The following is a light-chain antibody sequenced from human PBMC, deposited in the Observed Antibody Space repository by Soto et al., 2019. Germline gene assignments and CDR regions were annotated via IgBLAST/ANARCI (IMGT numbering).Light chain of an antibody. CDR1: QSVSSY. CDR3: QQYGSSLSWT. J-gene: IGKJ1*01. CDR2: GAS. V-gene: IGKV3-20*01. Sequence: EIGLTQSPAALSFSPGERATLSFRASQSVSSYLAWYQQKPGQAPRLLIYGASSRATGIPDRFSGSGSGTDFTLTISRLEPEDFAVYYCQQYGSSLSWTFGQGTKVDIK.